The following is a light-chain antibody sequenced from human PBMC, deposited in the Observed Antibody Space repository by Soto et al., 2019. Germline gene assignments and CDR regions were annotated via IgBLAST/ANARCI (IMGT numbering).Light chain of an antibody. CDR1: QSVSSN. J-gene: IGKJ2*01. CDR2: GAS. Sequence: RVMTQSPATLSVYPGERATLSCRASQSVSSNLAWYQQKPGQAPRLLIYGASTRATGIPARFSGSGSGTEFTLTISSLQSEDFAVYYCQQYNNWPYTFGQGTKLEIK. V-gene: IGKV3-15*01. CDR3: QQYNNWPYT.